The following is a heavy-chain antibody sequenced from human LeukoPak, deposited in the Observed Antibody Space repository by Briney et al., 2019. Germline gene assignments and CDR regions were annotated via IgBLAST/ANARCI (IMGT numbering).Heavy chain of an antibody. V-gene: IGHV3-13*01. CDR1: GFTFSGYD. Sequence: QPGGSLRLSCVASGFTFSGYDMHWVRQGTGKGLEWISAIDPVGNTWYSDSVRGRFTISRENAKSSLFLQMNSLRAADTAVYYCVREPAYTGTWWYPDLWGRGTLVTVSS. CDR2: IDPVGNT. J-gene: IGHJ2*01. D-gene: IGHD2-15*01. CDR3: VREPAYTGTWWYPDL.